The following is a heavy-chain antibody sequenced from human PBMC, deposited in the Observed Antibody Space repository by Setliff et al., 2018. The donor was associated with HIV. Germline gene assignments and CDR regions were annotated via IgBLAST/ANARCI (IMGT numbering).Heavy chain of an antibody. J-gene: IGHJ3*01. Sequence: PSQTLSLTCIVSGASIRSYYWAWIRQSPGRGLQYLGHLYYSGSTNYNPSLKSRITMSMDTSKNQFSLQLSSVTAADTAVYYCARIPWVATLWGGAFELWGHGTMVTVSS. V-gene: IGHV4-59*01. D-gene: IGHD5-12*01. CDR2: LYYSGST. CDR1: GASIRSYY. CDR3: ARIPWVATLWGGAFEL.